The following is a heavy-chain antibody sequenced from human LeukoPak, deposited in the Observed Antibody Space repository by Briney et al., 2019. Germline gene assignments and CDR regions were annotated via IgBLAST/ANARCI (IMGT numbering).Heavy chain of an antibody. D-gene: IGHD6-6*01. CDR2: ISGSGGST. CDR3: ATKGGYSSSSLQGTFAFDD. Sequence: QAGGSPRLSCAASGFTFSTYGMSWVRQAPGKGLECVSDISGSGGSTYYADSVKGRFTISRDNSKNTLYLQMNSLRAEGTAVYYCATKGGYSSSSLQGTFAFDDWGQGTLVTVSS. J-gene: IGHJ4*02. V-gene: IGHV3-23*01. CDR1: GFTFSTYG.